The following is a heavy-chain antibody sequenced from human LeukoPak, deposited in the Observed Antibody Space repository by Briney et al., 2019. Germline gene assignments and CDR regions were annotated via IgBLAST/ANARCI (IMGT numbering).Heavy chain of an antibody. J-gene: IGHJ4*02. CDR1: GGSISTYY. V-gene: IGHV4-59*01. CDR3: ARDNGYGDPFDF. Sequence: ASETLSLTCTVSGGSISTYYWSWIRQPPGKGLEWVGYIYYSGITNYNPSLKSRVTISVDTSKNQFSLKLTSVTAADTAMYYCARDNGYGDPFDFWGQGTLVTVSS. D-gene: IGHD4-17*01. CDR2: IYYSGIT.